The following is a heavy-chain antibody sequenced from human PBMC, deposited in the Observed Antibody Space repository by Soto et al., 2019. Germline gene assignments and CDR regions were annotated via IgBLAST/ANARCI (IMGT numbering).Heavy chain of an antibody. Sequence: SQTLSLTCVISGDSVSSYSAAWNWIRQSPSGGLEWLGRTYYRSRFFSDYAESVKSRIIINPDTSKNQFSLQLKPVTPEDTAVYYCVRDRYSSSGWFDPWGQGTPVTVSS. D-gene: IGHD3-10*01. V-gene: IGHV6-1*01. CDR1: GDSVSSYSAA. J-gene: IGHJ5*02. CDR3: VRDRYSSSGWFDP. CDR2: TYYRSRFFS.